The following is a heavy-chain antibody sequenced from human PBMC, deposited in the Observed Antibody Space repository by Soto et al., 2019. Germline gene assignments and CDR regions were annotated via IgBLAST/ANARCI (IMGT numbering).Heavy chain of an antibody. Sequence: SESLSLTCFVSGATISDYYWSWIRQPAGNGLEWIGRTYSRGSTDYNPSLKSRVSMSLDMSKNQVSLKVTSVTAADTAVYYCARGGGSAVDYWGQGILVTVSS. V-gene: IGHV4-4*07. D-gene: IGHD6-19*01. CDR1: GATISDYY. CDR2: TYSRGST. J-gene: IGHJ4*02. CDR3: ARGGGSAVDY.